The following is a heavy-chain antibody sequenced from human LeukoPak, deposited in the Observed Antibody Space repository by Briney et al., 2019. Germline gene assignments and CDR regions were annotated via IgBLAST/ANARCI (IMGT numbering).Heavy chain of an antibody. Sequence: GGSLRLSCAASGFTFSNYNMNWVRQAPGKGLEWVSSISSSNNYIYYADSVKGRFTISGDNAKNSLYLQMNSLRAEDTAVYYCATELYSSGWYDYWGQGTLVTVSS. CDR1: GFTFSNYN. CDR2: ISSSNNYI. D-gene: IGHD6-19*01. V-gene: IGHV3-21*01. J-gene: IGHJ4*02. CDR3: ATELYSSGWYDY.